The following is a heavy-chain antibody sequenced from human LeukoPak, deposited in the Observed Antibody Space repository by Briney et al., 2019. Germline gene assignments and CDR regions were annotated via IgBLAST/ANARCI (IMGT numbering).Heavy chain of an antibody. D-gene: IGHD3-3*01. CDR1: GFTFSRYW. CDR2: IKSKTDGGTT. V-gene: IGHV3-15*01. J-gene: IGHJ4*02. Sequence: AGGSLRLSCAASGFTFSRYWMSWVRQAPGKGLEWVGRIKSKTDGGTTDYAAPVKGRFTISRDDSKNTLYLQMNSLKTEDTAVYYCTTATYYDFWSYFDYWGQGTLVTVSS. CDR3: TTATYYDFWSYFDY.